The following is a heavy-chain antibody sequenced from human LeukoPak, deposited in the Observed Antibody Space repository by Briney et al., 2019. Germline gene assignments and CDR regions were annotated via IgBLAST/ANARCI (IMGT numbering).Heavy chain of an antibody. CDR2: IVVGSGNT. V-gene: IGHV1-58*02. J-gene: IGHJ4*02. Sequence: SVKVSCKASGFTFTSSAMQWVRQARGQRLEWIGWIVVGSGNTNYAQKFQVRVTITRDMSTSTAYMELSSLRSEDTAVYYCAAAGSSGSWLPFDYWGQGTLVTVSS. CDR3: AAAGSSGSWLPFDY. CDR1: GFTFTSSA. D-gene: IGHD6-13*01.